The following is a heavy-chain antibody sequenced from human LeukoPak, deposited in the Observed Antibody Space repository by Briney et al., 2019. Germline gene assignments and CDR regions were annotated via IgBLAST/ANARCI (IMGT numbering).Heavy chain of an antibody. CDR2: ISYDEIYT. D-gene: IGHD3-22*01. CDR1: GFSFSNSG. V-gene: IGHV3-30*18. J-gene: IGHJ4*02. CDR3: AKDSSSSWYYFDH. Sequence: PGGSLRLSCAASGFSFSNSGMHWVRQAPGKGLEWVAVISYDEIYTYYGDSVKGRFTISRDNSKNMLYLQMNSLRIEDTAVYYCAKDSSSSWYYFDHWGQGTLVTVSS.